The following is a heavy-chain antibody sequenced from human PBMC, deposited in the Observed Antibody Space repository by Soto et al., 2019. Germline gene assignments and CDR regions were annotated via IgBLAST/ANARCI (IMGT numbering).Heavy chain of an antibody. J-gene: IGHJ5*02. CDR1: GCSISSGGYY. CDR3: ASALAGDNWFDP. Sequence: QVQLQESGPGLVKPSQTLSLTCTVSGCSISSGGYYWSWIRQHPGKGLEWIWYIYYSGSTYYNPSLKRRVTISVDTSKNQFALKLSSVSAADTAVYYCASALAGDNWFDPWGQGTLVTVSS. CDR2: IYYSGST. V-gene: IGHV4-31*03. D-gene: IGHD6-19*01.